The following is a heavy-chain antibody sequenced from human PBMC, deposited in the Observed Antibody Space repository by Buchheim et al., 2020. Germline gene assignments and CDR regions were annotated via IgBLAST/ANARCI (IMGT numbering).Heavy chain of an antibody. CDR3: AKASVASSTTSRTYYYGLDV. V-gene: IGHV3-23*01. J-gene: IGHJ6*02. Sequence: EVQLLESGGDLVQPGGSLRLSCAASGFTFSSYALSWVRQAPGKELEWVSSISGSGGSTFYADSVKGRFTISRDNSNNTLYLQVSSLRVEDTAIYYCAKASVASSTTSRTYYYGLDVWGQGTT. CDR1: GFTFSSYA. CDR2: ISGSGGST. D-gene: IGHD2-2*01.